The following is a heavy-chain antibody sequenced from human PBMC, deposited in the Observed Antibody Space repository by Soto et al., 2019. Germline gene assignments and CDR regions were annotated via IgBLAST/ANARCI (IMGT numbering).Heavy chain of an antibody. J-gene: IGHJ5*02. Sequence: QVQLQESGPGLVKPSQTLSLTCTVSGGSISSGGYYWSWIRQHPGKGLEWIGYIYYSGSTYYNPSRKSRVTIAVDTSKNQFSLKLSSVTAADTAVYYCARRILSIAVAGANWFDPWGQGTLVTVSS. CDR2: IYYSGST. CDR1: GGSISSGGYY. V-gene: IGHV4-31*03. CDR3: ARRILSIAVAGANWFDP. D-gene: IGHD6-13*01.